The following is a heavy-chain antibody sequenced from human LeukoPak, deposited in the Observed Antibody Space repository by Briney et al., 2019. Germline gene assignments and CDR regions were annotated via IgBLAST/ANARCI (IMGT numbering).Heavy chain of an antibody. CDR3: ARGIDMVPNAFDI. V-gene: IGHV3-21*01. J-gene: IGHJ3*02. D-gene: IGHD6-13*01. Sequence: GGSLRLSCAASGFTFSSYSMNWVRQAPGKGLEWVSSISSSSSYIYYADSVKGRFTISRDNAKNSLYLQMNSLRAEDTAVYYCARGIDMVPNAFDIWGQGTMVTVSS. CDR1: GFTFSSYS. CDR2: ISSSSSYI.